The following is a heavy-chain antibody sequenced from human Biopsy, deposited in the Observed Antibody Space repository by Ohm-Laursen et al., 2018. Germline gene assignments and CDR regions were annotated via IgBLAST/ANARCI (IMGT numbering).Heavy chain of an antibody. J-gene: IGHJ4*02. V-gene: IGHV1-2*02. CDR1: GFSFTGYY. CDR3: ALQSVAQMKNFDY. CDR2: ISPKSGDT. D-gene: IGHD6-19*01. Sequence: ASVKVSCKGSGFSFTGYYIHWVRQAPGQGLEWMGWISPKSGDTNYAHKFQGNITMTRDTSMSTAYMEMSRLRCDDTAVYYCALQSVAQMKNFDYWGQGTLVTVSS.